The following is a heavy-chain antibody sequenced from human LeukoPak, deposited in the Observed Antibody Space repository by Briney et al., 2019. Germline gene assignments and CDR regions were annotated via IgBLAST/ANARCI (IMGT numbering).Heavy chain of an antibody. Sequence: SETLSLTCTVSGGSISDYYWTWIRQSPGKALEWIGYVSYNGNNNYNPSLKSRVTISVDTSKNQFSLKLTSVTAADTAVYYCARHGYSSAWSDAFDAWGQGTMVTVSS. D-gene: IGHD6-19*01. CDR1: GGSISDYY. V-gene: IGHV4-59*01. CDR2: VSYNGNN. CDR3: ARHGYSSAWSDAFDA. J-gene: IGHJ3*01.